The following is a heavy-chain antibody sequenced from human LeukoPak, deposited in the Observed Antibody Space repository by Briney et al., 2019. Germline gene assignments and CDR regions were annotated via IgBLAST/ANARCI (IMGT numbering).Heavy chain of an antibody. J-gene: IGHJ4*02. D-gene: IGHD3-16*02. CDR2: INPSGGST. V-gene: IGHV1-46*01. Sequence: ASVKVSCKASGYTFTSYYMHWVRQAPGQGLEWMGIINPSGGSTSYAQKFQGRVTMTRDMSTSTVYMELSSLRSEDTAVYYCARTRYYDYAWGSYRYGYYFDYWGQGTLVTVSS. CDR1: GYTFTSYY. CDR3: ARTRYYDYAWGSYRYGYYFDY.